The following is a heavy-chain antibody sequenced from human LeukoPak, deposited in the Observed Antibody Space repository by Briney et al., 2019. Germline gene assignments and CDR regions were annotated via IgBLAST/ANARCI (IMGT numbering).Heavy chain of an antibody. CDR3: ARESVAAAGTTRFDP. D-gene: IGHD6-13*01. CDR2: INPNSGGT. V-gene: IGHV1-2*02. Sequence: ASAKVSCKASGYTFTGYYMHWVRQAPGQGLEWMGWINPNSGGTNYAQKFQGRVTMTRDTSISTAYMELSRLRSDDTAVYYCARESVAAAGTTRFDPWGQGTLVTVSS. CDR1: GYTFTGYY. J-gene: IGHJ5*02.